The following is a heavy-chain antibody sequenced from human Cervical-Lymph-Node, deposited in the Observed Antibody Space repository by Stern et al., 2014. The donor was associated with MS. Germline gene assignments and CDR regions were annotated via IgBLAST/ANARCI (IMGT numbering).Heavy chain of an antibody. CDR2: INPNSGGT. Sequence: DQLVESGAEVKKPGASVKVSCKASGYTFTGYYMHWGRQAPGQGLEWMGRINPNSGGTNYAQKFQGRVTMTRDTSISTAYMELSRLRSDDTAVYYCARSQWELVTTNWFDPWGQGTLVTVSS. CDR3: ARSQWELVTTNWFDP. V-gene: IGHV1-2*06. D-gene: IGHD1-26*01. CDR1: GYTFTGYY. J-gene: IGHJ5*02.